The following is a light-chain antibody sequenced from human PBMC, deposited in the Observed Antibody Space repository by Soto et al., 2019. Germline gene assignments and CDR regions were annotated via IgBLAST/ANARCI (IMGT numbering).Light chain of an antibody. CDR1: QSISSW. Sequence: DIQMTQSPSTLSASVGDRVIITCRASQSISSWLAWYQQKPGKAPKVLIYKASSLESGVASRFSGSGSGTEFSLTISSLQPDDFATYYCQHYNSYPLTFGGGTKVEIK. J-gene: IGKJ4*01. CDR2: KAS. CDR3: QHYNSYPLT. V-gene: IGKV1-5*03.